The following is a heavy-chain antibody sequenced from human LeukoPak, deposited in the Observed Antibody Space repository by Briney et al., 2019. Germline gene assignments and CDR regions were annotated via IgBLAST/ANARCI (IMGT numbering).Heavy chain of an antibody. Sequence: SETLSLTCTVSDGSITSGTFYWGWIRQPPGKGLEWIGSIYYSGRTYYNPSLKSRVTISIDTSKNQFSLNLNSVTAADTAVYYCVRDGRTQKAFGELLRVAFDNWGQGTLVTVSS. J-gene: IGHJ4*02. CDR1: DGSITSGTFY. CDR2: IYYSGRT. CDR3: VRDGRTQKAFGELLRVAFDN. V-gene: IGHV4-39*07. D-gene: IGHD3-10*01.